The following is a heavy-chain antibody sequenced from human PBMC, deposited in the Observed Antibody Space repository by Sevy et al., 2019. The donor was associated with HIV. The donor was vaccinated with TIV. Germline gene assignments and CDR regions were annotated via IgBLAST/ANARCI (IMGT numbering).Heavy chain of an antibody. D-gene: IGHD3-3*01. CDR1: GYSFTSYW. Sequence: GESLKISCKGSGYSFTSYWIGWVRQMPGKGLEWMGIIYPGHSDTRYSPSFQGQVTISADKSISTAYLQWSSLKASDTAMYYCARAWGGYDFWSGYPLLARGGWFDPWGQGTLVTVSS. J-gene: IGHJ5*02. V-gene: IGHV5-51*01. CDR3: ARAWGGYDFWSGYPLLARGGWFDP. CDR2: IYPGHSDT.